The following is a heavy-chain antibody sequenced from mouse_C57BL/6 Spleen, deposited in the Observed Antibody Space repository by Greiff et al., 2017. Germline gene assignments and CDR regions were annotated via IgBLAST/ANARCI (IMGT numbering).Heavy chain of an antibody. CDR3: ARGATVVDWYFDD. V-gene: IGHV14-3*01. D-gene: IGHD1-1*01. CDR2: IDPANGNT. Sequence: VQLQQSVAELVRPGASVKLSCTASGFNFKNTYMHWVKQRPEQGLEWIGRIDPANGNTKDAPKFQGKATITADTSSNTAYLQLSSLTSEDTAIYYCARGATVVDWYFDDWGTGTTVTVSS. J-gene: IGHJ1*03. CDR1: GFNFKNTY.